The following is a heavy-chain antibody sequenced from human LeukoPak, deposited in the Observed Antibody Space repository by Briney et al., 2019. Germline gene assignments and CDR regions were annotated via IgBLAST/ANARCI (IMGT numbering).Heavy chain of an antibody. D-gene: IGHD1-14*01. Sequence: GGSLRLSCAVSGFTVSSNYMSWVRQAPGKGLEWVSSISSSSSYIYYADSVKGRFTISRDNAKNSLYLQTNSLRAEDTAVYYCARGYYYGLDVWGKGTTVTVSS. CDR3: ARGYYYGLDV. J-gene: IGHJ6*04. V-gene: IGHV3-21*01. CDR2: ISSSSSYI. CDR1: GFTVSSNY.